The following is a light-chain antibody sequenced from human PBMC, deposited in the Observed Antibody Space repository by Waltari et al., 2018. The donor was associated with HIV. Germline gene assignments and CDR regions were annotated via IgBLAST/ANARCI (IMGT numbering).Light chain of an antibody. J-gene: IGKJ1*01. CDR2: WAS. V-gene: IGKV4-1*01. CDR1: QSVLYSSNNKND. CDR3: QQYYNLPWT. Sequence: DIVMTQSPDSLAVSLGERATINCKSSQSVLYSSNNKNDLVWYQQRPGQPPKLLIYWASTRESGVPDRFSGSGSGTDFTLTISSLQAEDVAVYYCQQYYNLPWTFGQGTKVEIK.